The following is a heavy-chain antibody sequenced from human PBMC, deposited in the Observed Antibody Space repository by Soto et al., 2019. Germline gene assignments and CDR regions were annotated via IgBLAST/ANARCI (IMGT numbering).Heavy chain of an antibody. CDR3: AKDTVWYSYGYWYFDH. V-gene: IGHV3-30*18. D-gene: IGHD5-18*01. CDR1: GFTFSSYG. Sequence: QVQLGESGGGVVQPGRSLRLSCAASGFTFSSYGMHWVRQAPGKGLEWVAVISYDGSNKYYVDSVKGRFTISRDNYKNTLYLQMNSLRAEDTAVYYCAKDTVWYSYGYWYFDHWGQGTLVTVSS. CDR2: ISYDGSNK. J-gene: IGHJ4*02.